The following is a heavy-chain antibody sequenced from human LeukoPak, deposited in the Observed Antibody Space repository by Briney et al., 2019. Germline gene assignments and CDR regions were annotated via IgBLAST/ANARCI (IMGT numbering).Heavy chain of an antibody. J-gene: IGHJ6*03. CDR3: ARSALYYYYYMDV. CDR2: INPNSGGT. CDR1: GYTFTGYY. V-gene: IGHV1-2*02. Sequence: ASVKVSCKASGYTFTGYYMHWVRQAPGQGLEWMGWINPNSGGTNYAQKFQGRVTMTRDTSISTAYMELSRLRSDDTAVYYCARSALYYYYYMDVWGKGTTVTIPS.